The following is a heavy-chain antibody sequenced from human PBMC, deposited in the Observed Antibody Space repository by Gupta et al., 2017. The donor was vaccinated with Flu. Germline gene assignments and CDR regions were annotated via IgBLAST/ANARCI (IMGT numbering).Heavy chain of an antibody. V-gene: IGHV3-21*01. D-gene: IGHD2-21*01. Sequence: MNWVRQAPGKGLEWVSSISSSSSYIYYADSGKGRVTISRDNAKNSLYLQMNSLRAEDTAVDYCARAHLGVGSAILAYFDYGGQGTMVTVSS. J-gene: IGHJ4*02. CDR3: ARAHLGVGSAILAYFDY. CDR2: ISSSSSYI.